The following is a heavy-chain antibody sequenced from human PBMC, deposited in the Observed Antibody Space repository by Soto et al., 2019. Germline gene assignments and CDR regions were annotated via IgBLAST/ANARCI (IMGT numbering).Heavy chain of an antibody. J-gene: IGHJ3*02. Sequence: GLDLAWLALIYWDDDKRYSPSLKSRLTITKDTSKNQVVLTMTNMDPVDTATYYCAHRRSSSGWMYDAFDIWGQGTMVTVSS. CDR3: AHRRSSSGWMYDAFDI. V-gene: IGHV2-5*02. CDR2: IYWDDDK. D-gene: IGHD6-19*01.